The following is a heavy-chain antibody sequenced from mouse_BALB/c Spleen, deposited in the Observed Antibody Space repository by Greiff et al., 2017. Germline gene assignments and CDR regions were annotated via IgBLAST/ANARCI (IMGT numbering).Heavy chain of an antibody. V-gene: IGHV14-4*02. CDR2: IDPENGDT. J-gene: IGHJ3*01. D-gene: IGHD2-1*01. CDR3: NEYYGNTFAY. Sequence: EVQLQQSGAELVRSGASVKLSCTASGFNIKDYYMHWVKQRPEQGLEWIGWIDPENGDTEYAPKFQGKATMTADTSSNTAYLQLSSLTSEDTAVYYCNEYYGNTFAYWGQGTLVTVSA. CDR1: GFNIKDYY.